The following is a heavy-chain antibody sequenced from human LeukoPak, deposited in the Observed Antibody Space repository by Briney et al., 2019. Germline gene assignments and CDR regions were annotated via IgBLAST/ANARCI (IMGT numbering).Heavy chain of an antibody. CDR2: IYYSGST. J-gene: IGHJ4*02. V-gene: IGHV4-31*03. CDR3: ARGVSSGWYPFWDY. CDR1: GDSISSGGYY. D-gene: IGHD6-19*01. Sequence: SQTLSLTCTVSGDSISSGGYYWSWIRQHPGKGLEWIGYIYYSGSTFYNPSLKSRVTISVDTSKNQFSLKLSSVTAADTAVYYCARGVSSGWYPFWDYWGQGTLVTVSS.